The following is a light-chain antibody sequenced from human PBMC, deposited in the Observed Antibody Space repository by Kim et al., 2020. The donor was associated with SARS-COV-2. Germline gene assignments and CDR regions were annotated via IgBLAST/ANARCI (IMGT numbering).Light chain of an antibody. CDR1: QAIGNY. CDR2: AAS. J-gene: IGKJ4*01. CDR3: LQHNVYPLT. V-gene: IGKV1-17*03. Sequence: APVGDGVTITCRASQAIGNYLVWFQQKPGKGPKRLIYAASTLESGVPSRFSGSGSGTEFTLTISSLQPEDSATYFCLQHNVYPLTFGGGTKVDIK.